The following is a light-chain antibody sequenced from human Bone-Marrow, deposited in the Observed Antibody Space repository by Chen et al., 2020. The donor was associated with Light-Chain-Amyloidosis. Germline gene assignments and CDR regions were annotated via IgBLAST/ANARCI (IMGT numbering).Light chain of an antibody. Sequence: QSALTQPASVSGSPGQSITISCTGTSSDVGGYKYVSWYQQYPGKAPKLMIYEVTNRPSGVPDRCSGSKSGNTASLTISGIQAEDVADYYCSSHRSTTGPHVVFGGGTKLTVL. J-gene: IGLJ2*01. CDR3: SSHRSTTGPHVV. V-gene: IGLV2-14*01. CDR2: EVT. CDR1: SSDVGGYKY.